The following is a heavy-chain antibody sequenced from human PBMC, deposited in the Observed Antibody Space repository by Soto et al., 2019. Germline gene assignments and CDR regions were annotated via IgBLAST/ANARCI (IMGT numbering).Heavy chain of an antibody. V-gene: IGHV3-33*01. Sequence: QVQLVESGGGVVQPGRSLRLSCAASGFTFSSYGMHWVRQAPGKGLEWVAVIWYDGSNKYYADSVKGRFTISRDNSKKTLDQQMNTLRAEDTAVYYCARDQQLGSTAAYLQHWGQGTLVNVSS. D-gene: IGHD6-13*01. CDR2: IWYDGSNK. J-gene: IGHJ1*01. CDR3: ARDQQLGSTAAYLQH. CDR1: GFTFSSYG.